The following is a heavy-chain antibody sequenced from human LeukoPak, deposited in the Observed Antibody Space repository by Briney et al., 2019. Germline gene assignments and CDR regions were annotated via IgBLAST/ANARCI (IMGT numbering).Heavy chain of an antibody. J-gene: IGHJ6*02. CDR1: GFMFSDNW. CDR3: AKRGTSEDV. CDR2: ISGSGGST. D-gene: IGHD1-14*01. V-gene: IGHV3-23*01. Sequence: GGSLRLSCAASGFMFSDNWMSWVRQAPGKGLEWVSAISGSGGSTYYADSVKGRFTISRDNSKNTLYLQMNSLRAEDTAVYYCAKRGTSEDVWGQGTTVTVSS.